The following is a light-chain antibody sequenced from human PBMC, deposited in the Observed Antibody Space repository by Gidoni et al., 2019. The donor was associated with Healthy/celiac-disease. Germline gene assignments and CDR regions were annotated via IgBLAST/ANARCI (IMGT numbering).Light chain of an antibody. Sequence: NFILTQPHSVSESPGKTVTISCTRSSGSIPSNYVQWYQQRPGSAPTTVIYEDNQRPSGVPDRFSGSIDSSSNAASLTISGLKTEDEADYYCQSYDSSNVVFGGGTKLTVL. CDR3: QSYDSSNVV. V-gene: IGLV6-57*03. CDR1: SGSIPSNY. J-gene: IGLJ2*01. CDR2: EDN.